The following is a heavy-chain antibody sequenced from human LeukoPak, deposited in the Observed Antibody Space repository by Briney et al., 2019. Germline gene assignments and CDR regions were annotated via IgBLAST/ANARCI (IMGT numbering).Heavy chain of an antibody. Sequence: SETLSLTCSVSGDSISSSSYYWGWIRQPPGKGLEWIGSIFYSGSTYYNPSLKSRVTISVDTSKNQFSLKLSSVTAADTAVYYCARHVAGFGELLYFWFDPWGQGTLVTVSS. V-gene: IGHV4-39*01. J-gene: IGHJ5*02. D-gene: IGHD3-10*01. CDR2: IFYSGST. CDR1: GDSISSSSYY. CDR3: ARHVAGFGELLYFWFDP.